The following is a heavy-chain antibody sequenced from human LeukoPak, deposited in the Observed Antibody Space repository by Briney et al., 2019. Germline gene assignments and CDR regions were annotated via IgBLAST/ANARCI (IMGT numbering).Heavy chain of an antibody. CDR3: ARGQGGGGYDFWSGYYKYNWFDP. CDR2: MNPNSGNT. CDR1: GYTFTSYD. J-gene: IGHJ5*02. V-gene: IGHV1-8*01. D-gene: IGHD3-3*01. Sequence: ASVKVSFKASGYTFTSYDINWVRQATGQGLEWMGWMNPNSGNTGYAQKFQGRVTMTRNTSISTAYMELSSLRSEDTAVYYCARGQGGGGYDFWSGYYKYNWFDPWGQGTLVTVSS.